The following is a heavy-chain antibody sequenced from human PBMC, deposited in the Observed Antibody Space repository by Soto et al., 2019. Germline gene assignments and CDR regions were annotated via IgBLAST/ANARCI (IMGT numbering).Heavy chain of an antibody. V-gene: IGHV5-51*01. CDR2: IYPGDADT. Sequence: GESLKISCKGSGYSFTSYWIGWVRQMPGKGLEWMGIIYPGDADTRYNPPFQVQFTISADKSSNSAYLQWSSLKASDTAVYYCARLKSVAGHELAYWGQGTLVTVSS. J-gene: IGHJ4*02. CDR1: GYSFTSYW. D-gene: IGHD6-19*01. CDR3: ARLKSVAGHELAY.